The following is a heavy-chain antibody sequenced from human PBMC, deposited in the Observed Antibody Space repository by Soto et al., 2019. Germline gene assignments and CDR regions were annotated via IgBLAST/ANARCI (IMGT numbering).Heavy chain of an antibody. CDR3: TRRVGAAAGTRQGFDY. V-gene: IGHV1-46*01. Sequence: ASVKVSCKASGYTFTSYYVHWVLQAPGQGLEWVGVIDPSGGSTNYAQKFQGRVTLTRDTSTSTVYMELSSLRSEDTAVYYCTRRVGAAAGTRQGFDYWGQGTLVTVSS. CDR1: GYTFTSYY. J-gene: IGHJ4*02. D-gene: IGHD6-13*01. CDR2: IDPSGGST.